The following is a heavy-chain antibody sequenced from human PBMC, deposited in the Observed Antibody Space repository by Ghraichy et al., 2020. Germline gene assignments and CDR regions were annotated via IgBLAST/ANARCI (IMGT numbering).Heavy chain of an antibody. V-gene: IGHV4-34*01. J-gene: IGHJ4*02. CDR3: ARRSGSYKSPKVWDY. CDR1: GGSFSGYY. Sequence: SETLSLTCAVYGGSFSGYYWSWIRQPPGKGLEWIGEINHSGSTNYNPSLKSRVTISVDTSKNQFSLKLSSVTAADTAVYYCARRSGSYKSPKVWDYWGQGTLVTVSS. D-gene: IGHD1-26*01. CDR2: INHSGST.